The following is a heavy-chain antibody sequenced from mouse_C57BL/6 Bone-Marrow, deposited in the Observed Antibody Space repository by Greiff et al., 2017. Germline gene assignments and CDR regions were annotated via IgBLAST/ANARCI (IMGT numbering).Heavy chain of an antibody. CDR2: IDPANGNT. CDR1: GFNFKNSY. D-gene: IGHD4-1*01. J-gene: IGHJ2*01. V-gene: IGHV14-3*01. CDR3: ARKTEGVDY. Sequence: VQLQQSVAELVRPGASVKLSCTASGFNFKNSYMHWVKQRPEQGLEWIGRIDPANGNTKYAPKFKGKATITADTSSNTAYLQLSSLTAEDTALYYCARKTEGVDYWGQGTTLTVSA.